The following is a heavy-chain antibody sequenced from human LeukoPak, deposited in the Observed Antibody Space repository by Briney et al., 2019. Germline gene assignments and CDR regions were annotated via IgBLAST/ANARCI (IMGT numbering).Heavy chain of an antibody. Sequence: SVRVSCKASGGTFSSYAISWVRQAPGQGLEWMGGIIPIFGTANYAQKFQGRVTITADESTSTAYMELSSLRSEDTAVYYCASAPPAYCTNGVCYPDYWGQGTLVTVSS. CDR1: GGTFSSYA. V-gene: IGHV1-69*13. CDR2: IIPIFGTA. CDR3: ASAPPAYCTNGVCYPDY. J-gene: IGHJ4*02. D-gene: IGHD2-8*01.